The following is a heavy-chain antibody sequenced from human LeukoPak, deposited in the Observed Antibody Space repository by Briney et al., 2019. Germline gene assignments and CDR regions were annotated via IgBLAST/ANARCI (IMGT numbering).Heavy chain of an antibody. V-gene: IGHV4-59*01. D-gene: IGHD3-9*01. Sequence: SETLSLTCTVSGGSISSYYWSWIRQPPGKGLEWIGYIYYSGSTNYNPSLKSRVTISVDTSKNQFSLKLSSVTAADTAVYYCARVSDILTGYSVGAFDIWGQGTMVTVS. J-gene: IGHJ3*02. CDR2: IYYSGST. CDR3: ARVSDILTGYSVGAFDI. CDR1: GGSISSYY.